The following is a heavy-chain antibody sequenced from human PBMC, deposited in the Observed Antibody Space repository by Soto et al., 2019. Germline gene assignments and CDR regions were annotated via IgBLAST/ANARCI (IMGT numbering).Heavy chain of an antibody. D-gene: IGHD2-21*02. CDR1: GGTFSSYA. V-gene: IGHV1-69*13. Sequence: ASVKVSCKASGGTFSSYAISWVRQAPGQGLEWMGGIIPIFGTANYAQKFQGRVTITADESTSTAYMELSSLRSEDTAVYYCASPYHLTYCGGDCYPHDAFDIWGQGTMVTVSS. CDR3: ASPYHLTYCGGDCYPHDAFDI. J-gene: IGHJ3*02. CDR2: IIPIFGTA.